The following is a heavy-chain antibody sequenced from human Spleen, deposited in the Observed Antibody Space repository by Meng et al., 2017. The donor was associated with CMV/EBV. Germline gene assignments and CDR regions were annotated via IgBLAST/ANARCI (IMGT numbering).Heavy chain of an antibody. CDR1: GFSFGHYG. J-gene: IGHJ1*01. CDR2: IPSGGGNT. Sequence: GESLKISCAASGFSFGHYGMNWVRQAPGKGLEWVALIPSGGGNTYYADSVRGRFTISRDSSSDTLHLEMKSLRAEDTAVYYCAKSWDDFWRGLLQHWGQGTLVTVSS. V-gene: IGHV3-30*02. D-gene: IGHD3-3*01. CDR3: AKSWDDFWRGLLQH.